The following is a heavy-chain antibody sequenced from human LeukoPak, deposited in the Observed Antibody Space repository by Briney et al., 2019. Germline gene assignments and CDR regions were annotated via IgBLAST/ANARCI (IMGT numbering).Heavy chain of an antibody. V-gene: IGHV1-46*01. CDR1: GYTFTSYY. CDR3: ARSYCSGGSCYSFDY. J-gene: IGHJ4*02. Sequence: GASVKVSCKASGYTFTSYYMHWVRQAPGQGLEWMGIINPSGGSTSYAQKFQGRVTMTRDMSTSTVYMELSSLRSEDTAVYYCARSYCSGGSCYSFDYWGQGTLVTVSS. D-gene: IGHD2-15*01. CDR2: INPSGGST.